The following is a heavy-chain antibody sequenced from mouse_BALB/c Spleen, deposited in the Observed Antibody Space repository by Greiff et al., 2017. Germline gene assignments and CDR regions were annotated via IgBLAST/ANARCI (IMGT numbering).Heavy chain of an antibody. J-gene: IGHJ4*01. CDR1: GFTFSSYA. V-gene: IGHV5-6-5*01. CDR3: AREEEYGNYVRAMDY. Sequence: EVKLVESGGGLVKPGGSLKLSCAASGFTFSSYAMSWVRQTPEKRLEWVASISSGGSTYYPDSVKGRFTISRDNARNILYLQMSSLRSEDTAMYYCAREEEYGNYVRAMDYWGQGTSVTVSS. D-gene: IGHD2-10*02. CDR2: ISSGGST.